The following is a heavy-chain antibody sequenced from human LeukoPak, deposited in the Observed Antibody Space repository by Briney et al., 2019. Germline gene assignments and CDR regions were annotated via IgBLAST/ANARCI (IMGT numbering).Heavy chain of an antibody. CDR1: GFTFSNYA. D-gene: IGHD4-17*01. CDR2: ISGGGANT. CDR3: ARAATTVTLYYFAY. Sequence: PAGGSLRLSCAASGFTFSNYAMSWVRQAPGKGLEWVPAISGGGANTYYADSVKGRFTISRDSSKNTLYLQMNSLRAEDTAVYYCARAATTVTLYYFAYWGQGSLVTVSS. J-gene: IGHJ4*02. V-gene: IGHV3-23*01.